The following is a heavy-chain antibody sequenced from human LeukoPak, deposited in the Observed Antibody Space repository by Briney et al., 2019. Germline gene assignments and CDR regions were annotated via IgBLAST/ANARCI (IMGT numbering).Heavy chain of an antibody. V-gene: IGHV3-74*01. J-gene: IGHJ3*02. CDR1: GFTFSSYW. Sequence: GGSLRLSCAASGFTFSSYWMHWVRQGTGKGLLWVSRIYSDGSRTNNADSVKGRFTISGDNAKNTLYLEMNSLRAEDTAVYYCARSGRGGAFDIWGQGTMVTVSS. CDR2: IYSDGSRT. CDR3: ARSGRGGAFDI. D-gene: IGHD1-26*01.